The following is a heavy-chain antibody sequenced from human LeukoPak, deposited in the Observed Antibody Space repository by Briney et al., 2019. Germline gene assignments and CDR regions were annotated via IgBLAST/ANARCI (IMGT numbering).Heavy chain of an antibody. CDR2: INGDGSWT. V-gene: IGHV3-74*01. D-gene: IGHD2-2*01. CDR3: VSFYETY. Sequence: GGSLRLSCAASGNYWMHWVCQAPGKGLVWVSHINGDGSWTTYADSVKGRFTISKDNAKNTVYLQMNNLRAEDTAVYYCVSFYETYWGRGTLVTVSS. J-gene: IGHJ4*02. CDR1: GNYW.